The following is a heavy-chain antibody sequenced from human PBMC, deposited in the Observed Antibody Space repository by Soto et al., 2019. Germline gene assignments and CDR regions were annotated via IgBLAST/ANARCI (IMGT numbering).Heavy chain of an antibody. CDR3: ARDLAAGTCDY. CDR2: ISAYNGNT. J-gene: IGHJ4*02. V-gene: IGHV1-18*01. Sequence: QVQLVQSGGEVKKPGASVKVSCKASGYTFTSYGISWVRQAPGQGLEWMGWISAYNGNTNYAQKPQGRXTXTXXTPTSTASMELRSLGGDDTAVYYWARDLAAGTCDYWGQGTLVTVSS. CDR1: GYTFTSYG. D-gene: IGHD6-13*01.